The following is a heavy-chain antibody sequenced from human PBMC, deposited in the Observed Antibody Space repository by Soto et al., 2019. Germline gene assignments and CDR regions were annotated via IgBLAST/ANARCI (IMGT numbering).Heavy chain of an antibody. V-gene: IGHV3-30*18. CDR3: AKDETAYCSSTSCYAPGMHI. J-gene: IGHJ6*02. D-gene: IGHD2-2*01. CDR2: ISYDGSNK. Sequence: QVQLVESGGGVVQPGRSLRLSCAASGFTFSSYGMHWVRQAPGKGLEWVAVISYDGSNKYYADSVKGRFTISRDNSKNTLYLKMNSLRAEDTAVYYCAKDETAYCSSTSCYAPGMHIWGHGTTVTVSS. CDR1: GFTFSSYG.